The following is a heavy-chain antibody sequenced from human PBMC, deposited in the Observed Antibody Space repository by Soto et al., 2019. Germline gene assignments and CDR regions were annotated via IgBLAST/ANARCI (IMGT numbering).Heavy chain of an antibody. D-gene: IGHD1-26*01. CDR1: GYTFTSYY. Sequence: GASVKVSCKASGYTFTSYYMHWVLQAPGQGLEWMGIINPSGGSTSYAQKFQGRVTMTRDTSTSTVYMELSSLRSEDTAVYYCARVGRAGHFDYWGQGTLVTVSS. V-gene: IGHV1-46*01. J-gene: IGHJ4*02. CDR2: INPSGGST. CDR3: ARVGRAGHFDY.